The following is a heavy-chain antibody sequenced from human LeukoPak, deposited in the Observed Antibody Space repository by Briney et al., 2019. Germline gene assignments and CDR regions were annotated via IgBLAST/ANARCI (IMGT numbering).Heavy chain of an antibody. J-gene: IGHJ6*03. CDR1: GYTFTNYG. CDR3: AIAHSSYYFYYMDV. CDR2: ISAFNGNK. V-gene: IGHV1-18*01. Sequence: ASVKVSCKAFGYTFTNYGFSWVRQAPGQGLEWMGWISAFNGNKNFAQKLQGRVTMTTDRFTNTAYMDLRSLTSDDTAVYYCAIAHSSYYFYYMDVWGKGTTVTVSS.